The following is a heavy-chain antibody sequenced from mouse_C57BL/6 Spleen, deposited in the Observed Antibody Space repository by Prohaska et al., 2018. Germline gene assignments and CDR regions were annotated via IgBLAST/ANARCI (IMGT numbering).Heavy chain of an antibody. CDR1: GIDFSSYW. J-gene: IGHJ4*01. CDR3: ARLLGDY. V-gene: IGHV4-1*01. CDR2: INPDSRTI. Sequence: EVKLLQSGGGLVQPGGSLKLSCAASGIDFSSYWMSWVRRAPGKGLEWNGEINPDSRTINYAPSLKDKFIISRDNAKNTLYLQMRKVRSEDTGLYYCARLLGDYWGQGTSVTVSS.